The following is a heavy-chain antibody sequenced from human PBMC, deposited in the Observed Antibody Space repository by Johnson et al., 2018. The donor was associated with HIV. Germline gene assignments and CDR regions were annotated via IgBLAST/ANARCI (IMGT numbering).Heavy chain of an antibody. CDR2: IRYDGSNK. CDR3: AKVARYGGSGWVDAFDI. Sequence: VQLVESGGGVVQPGGSLRLSCAASGFTFSSYGMHWVRQAPGKGLEWVAFIRYDGSNKYYADSVKGRFTISRDNSKNTVFLQMNTLRADDTAVYYGAKVARYGGSGWVDAFDIWGQGTMVTVSS. CDR1: GFTFSSYG. D-gene: IGHD6-19*01. V-gene: IGHV3-30*02. J-gene: IGHJ3*02.